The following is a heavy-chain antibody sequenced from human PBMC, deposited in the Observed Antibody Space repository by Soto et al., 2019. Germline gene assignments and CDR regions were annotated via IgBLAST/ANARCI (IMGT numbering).Heavy chain of an antibody. CDR3: GRQIYDSSGYYYAY. CDR2: IYSLGNT. Sequence: QLQLQESGPGLVKPSETLSLTCTVSGGSSSSSYYYWGWIRQPPGQGLEWLGTIYSLGNTYYNPSLKSRVTISVAKSKGQLFLKLSSVTAPDTAVYYCGRQIYDSSGYYYAYWGQGTLVTVSS. CDR1: GGSSSSSYYY. V-gene: IGHV4-39*01. J-gene: IGHJ4*02. D-gene: IGHD3-22*01.